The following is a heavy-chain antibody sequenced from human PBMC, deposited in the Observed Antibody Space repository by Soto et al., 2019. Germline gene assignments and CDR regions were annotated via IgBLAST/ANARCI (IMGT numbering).Heavy chain of an antibody. CDR3: AGGRGVRGTITTTYYYYGMDV. CDR2: INHRGST. D-gene: IGHD3-10*01. V-gene: IGHV4-34*01. Sequence: PSETLSLTCAVYGGSFSAYHWSWIRQPPGKGLEWIGEINHRGSTNYNPSLKSRVTISVDTSKNQFSLKLSSVTAADTAMYYCAGGRGVRGTITTTYYYYGMDVWGQGTTVTVSS. J-gene: IGHJ6*02. CDR1: GGSFSAYH.